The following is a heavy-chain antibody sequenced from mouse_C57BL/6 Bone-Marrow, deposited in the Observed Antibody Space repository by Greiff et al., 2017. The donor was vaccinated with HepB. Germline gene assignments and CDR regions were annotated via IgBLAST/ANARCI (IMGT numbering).Heavy chain of an antibody. CDR2: ISSGSSTI. CDR1: GFTFSDYG. CDR3: ARASYYSNYDYAMDY. Sequence: EVQLQQSGGGLVKPGGSLKLSCAASGFTFSDYGMHWVRQAPEKGLEWVAYISSGSSTIYYADTVKGRFTISRDNAKNTLFLQMTSLRSEDTAMYYCARASYYSNYDYAMDYWGQGTSVTVSS. J-gene: IGHJ4*01. D-gene: IGHD2-5*01. V-gene: IGHV5-17*01.